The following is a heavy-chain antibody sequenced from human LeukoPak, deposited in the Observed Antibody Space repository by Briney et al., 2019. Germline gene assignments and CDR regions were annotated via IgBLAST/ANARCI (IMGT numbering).Heavy chain of an antibody. J-gene: IGHJ4*02. CDR3: ARVSPNTVTTLQYFDY. CDR1: GFTFSSSD. Sequence: GGSLRLSCAASGFTFSSSDMHWVRQAPGKGLEWVSAIGTAGDTYYEVSVKGRFTISRENAKNSLYLQMNSLRPGDTAVYYCARVSPNTVTTLQYFDYWGQGTLVTVSS. D-gene: IGHD4-17*01. V-gene: IGHV3-13*01. CDR2: IGTAGDT.